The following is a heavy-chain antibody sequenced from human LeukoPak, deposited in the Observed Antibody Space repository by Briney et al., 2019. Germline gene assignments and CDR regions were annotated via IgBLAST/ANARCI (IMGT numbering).Heavy chain of an antibody. CDR3: ARDAIAAAGTIEDFQH. CDR2: IIPILGIA. CDR1: GGTFSSYA. J-gene: IGHJ1*01. Sequence: SVKVSCKASGGTFSSYAISWVRQAPGQGLEWMGRIIPILGIANYAQKFQGRVTITADKSTSTAYMELSSLRSEDTAVYYCARDAIAAAGTIEDFQHWVQGTLVTVS. D-gene: IGHD6-13*01. V-gene: IGHV1-69*04.